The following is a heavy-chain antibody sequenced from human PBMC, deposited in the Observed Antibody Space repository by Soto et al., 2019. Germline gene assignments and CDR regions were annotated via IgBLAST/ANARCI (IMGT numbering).Heavy chain of an antibody. CDR2: IYHCGST. Sequence: PSETLSLTCAVSGGSISSSNWWSWVRQPPGKGLEWIGEIYHCGSTNYNPSLKSRVTISVDKSKTQSSLKLSSVTAADTAVYYCARGAARASNNDQRDWGQGTLVTVSS. J-gene: IGHJ4*02. D-gene: IGHD1-1*01. V-gene: IGHV4-4*02. CDR1: GGSISSSNW. CDR3: ARGAARASNNDQRD.